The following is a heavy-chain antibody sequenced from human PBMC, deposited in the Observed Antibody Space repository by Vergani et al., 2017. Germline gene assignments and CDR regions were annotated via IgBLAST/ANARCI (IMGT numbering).Heavy chain of an antibody. Sequence: QVQLVQSGAEVKKPGSSVKVSCKASGGTFSSYAISWVRQAPGQGLEWMGRIIPIFGTANYAQKFQGRVTITADESTSTAYMELSSLRSEDTAVYYCAKDLSYSTAWPHFDSRGQGTLVTVSS. CDR3: AKDLSYSTAWPHFDS. CDR1: GGTFSSYA. CDR2: IIPIFGTA. V-gene: IGHV1-69*13. D-gene: IGHD4-11*01. J-gene: IGHJ4*02.